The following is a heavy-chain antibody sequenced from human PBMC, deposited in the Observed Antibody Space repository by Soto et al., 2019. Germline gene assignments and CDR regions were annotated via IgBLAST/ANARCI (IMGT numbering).Heavy chain of an antibody. Sequence: QVQLVQSGAEVKKPGSSVKVSCKASGGTFSSYAISWVRQAPGQGLEWMGGIIPIFGTANYAQKFQGRVTITADESTSTDYMELSSLRSEDTAVYYCASFPQRSYYDFWSGSYDAFDIWGQGTMVTVSS. CDR2: IIPIFGTA. V-gene: IGHV1-69*12. CDR1: GGTFSSYA. CDR3: ASFPQRSYYDFWSGSYDAFDI. J-gene: IGHJ3*02. D-gene: IGHD3-3*01.